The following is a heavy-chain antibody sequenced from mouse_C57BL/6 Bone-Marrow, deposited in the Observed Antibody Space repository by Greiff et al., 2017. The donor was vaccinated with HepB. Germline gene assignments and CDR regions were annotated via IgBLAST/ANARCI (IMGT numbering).Heavy chain of an antibody. D-gene: IGHD2-3*01. CDR3: TKGYYIAY. J-gene: IGHJ3*01. CDR1: GYTFTDYE. Sequence: VKLMESGAELVRPGASVTLSCKASGYTFTDYEMHWVKQTPVHGLEWIGAIDPETGGTAYNQKFKGKAILTADKSSSTAYMELRSLTSEDSAVYYCTKGYYIAYWGQGTLVTVSA. V-gene: IGHV1-15*01. CDR2: IDPETGGT.